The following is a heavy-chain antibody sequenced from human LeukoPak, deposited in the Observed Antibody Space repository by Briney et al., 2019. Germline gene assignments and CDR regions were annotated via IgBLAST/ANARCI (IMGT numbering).Heavy chain of an antibody. D-gene: IGHD3-22*01. V-gene: IGHV3-21*03. Sequence: GGSLRLSCAASGFTFSSYSMNWVRQAPGKGLEWVSSISSGSTYIYYADSVKGRFTISRDNAKNSLYLQMNSLRAEDTAVYYCARDTRGRYYDSSDAFDIWGQGTMVTVSS. CDR3: ARDTRGRYYDSSDAFDI. J-gene: IGHJ3*02. CDR2: ISSGSTYI. CDR1: GFTFSSYS.